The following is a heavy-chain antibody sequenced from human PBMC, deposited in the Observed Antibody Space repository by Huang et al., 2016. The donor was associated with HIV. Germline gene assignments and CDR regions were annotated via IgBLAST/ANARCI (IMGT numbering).Heavy chain of an antibody. V-gene: IGHV1-69*13. CDR2: IVPNFRRT. J-gene: IGHJ6*03. CDR3: ARGVFDGVWSGDLLPHFYYMDV. D-gene: IGHD3-10*01. Sequence: QVQLVQSGAEMKKPGSSVKVSCTAPGGTFSSYGISWVRQAPGQGLEVMGWIVPNFRRTDYAQKFQGRRTITADESTSTAYMELSSLRSQDSAIYFCARGVFDGVWSGDLLPHFYYMDVWGKGTTVTVSS. CDR1: GGTFSSYG.